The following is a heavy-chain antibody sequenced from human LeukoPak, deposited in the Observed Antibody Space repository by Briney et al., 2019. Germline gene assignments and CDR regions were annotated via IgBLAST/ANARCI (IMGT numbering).Heavy chain of an antibody. V-gene: IGHV3-64D*08. D-gene: IGHD1-26*01. CDR1: GFTFSTNS. J-gene: IGHJ5*02. CDR2: ITSNGGST. CDR3: VTVGMTSIWSYLRFDP. Sequence: PGGSLRLSCSASGFTFSTNSMHWVPPAPGKGLEFVSAITSNGGSTYYADSVKGRFTISRDNSKNTLYLQMSSLRAEDTAVYYCVTVGMTSIWSYLRFDPRGQGAMVSVSS.